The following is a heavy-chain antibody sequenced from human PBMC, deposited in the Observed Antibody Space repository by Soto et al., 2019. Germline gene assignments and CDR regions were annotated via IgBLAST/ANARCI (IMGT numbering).Heavy chain of an antibody. CDR2: MNPNSGNT. CDR1: GYNFTIYY. CDR3: ARDLPPVDS. J-gene: IGHJ4*02. Sequence: ASVKISYKGSGYNFTIYYSSWLRQATGQGLEWMGWMNPNSGNTGYSQKFQGRVTITRDTSASTAYMELSSLRSEDTAVYYCARDLPPVDSWGQGTLVTVS. V-gene: IGHV1-8*01.